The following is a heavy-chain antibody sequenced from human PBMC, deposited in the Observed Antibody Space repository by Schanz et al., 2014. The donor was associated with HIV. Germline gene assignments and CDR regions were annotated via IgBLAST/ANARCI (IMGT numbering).Heavy chain of an antibody. CDR1: GYTFTSYG. J-gene: IGHJ6*02. D-gene: IGHD5-18*01. CDR3: ARDADLNELWPRDYYHYTMDV. Sequence: QVQLVQSGAEVKKPGASVKVSCKASGYTFTSYGISWVRQAPGQGLEWMGWISVYNGNTKYARKFQGRVTMTTDTSTSTAYMELRSLRSDDTAVYYCARDADLNELWPRDYYHYTMDVWGQGTTVTVSS. V-gene: IGHV1-18*01. CDR2: ISVYNGNT.